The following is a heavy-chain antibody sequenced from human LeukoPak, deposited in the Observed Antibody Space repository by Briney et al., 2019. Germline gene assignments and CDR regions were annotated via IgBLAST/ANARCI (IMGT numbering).Heavy chain of an antibody. D-gene: IGHD2-2*01. CDR2: IYYSGST. V-gene: IGHV4-59*13. CDR1: GGAISDYY. CDR3: ARRYCSSLGCHKKINWFDP. Sequence: SETLSLTCTVSGGAISDYYWTWIRHPPGKELEWIGYIYYSGSTTYNPPLKSRVTISLDKSKNQFCRELTSVTAADAAVYYCARRYCSSLGCHKKINWFDPWGQGTLVSVST. J-gene: IGHJ5*02.